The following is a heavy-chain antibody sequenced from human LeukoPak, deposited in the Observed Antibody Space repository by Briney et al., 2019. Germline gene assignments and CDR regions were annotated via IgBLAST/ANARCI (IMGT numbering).Heavy chain of an antibody. CDR1: GFTFSSYA. V-gene: IGHV3-23*01. CDR2: ISGSGGNT. Sequence: PGGSLRLSCAASGFTFSSYAMSWVRQAPGEGLEWVSAISGSGGNTYYADSVKGRFTISRDNSKNTLYLQMNSLRAEDTAVYYCARDRVTVVRGRYYYYGMDVWGQGTTVTVSS. J-gene: IGHJ6*02. CDR3: ARDRVTVVRGRYYYYGMDV. D-gene: IGHD2-2*01.